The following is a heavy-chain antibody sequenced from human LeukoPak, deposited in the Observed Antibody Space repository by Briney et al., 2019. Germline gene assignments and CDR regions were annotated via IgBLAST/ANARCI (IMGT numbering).Heavy chain of an antibody. J-gene: IGHJ5*02. CDR1: GYTFTSYA. CDR3: ARSGSSGYCTNGVCSGWFDP. D-gene: IGHD2-8*01. CDR2: INTNTGNP. V-gene: IGHV7-4-1*02. Sequence: ASVKVSCKASGYTFTSYAMNWVRQAPGQGLEWMGWINTNTGNPTHAQGFTGRFVFSLDTSVSTAYLQISSLKAEDTAVYYCARSGSSGYCTNGVCSGWFDPWGQGTLVTVSS.